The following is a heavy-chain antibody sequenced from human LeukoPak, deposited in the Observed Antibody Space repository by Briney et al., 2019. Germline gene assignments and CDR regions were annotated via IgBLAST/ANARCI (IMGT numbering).Heavy chain of an antibody. CDR2: VRNDGDVI. Sequence: GGSLRLSCAASGFTFTSFGMHWVRQAPGKGLEWVAFVRNDGDVIYYTDSVKGRFTISRDNSKNTVYLQLNSLRAEDTAVYYCARDPNYNILTGLDYGMDVWGQGTTVTVSS. CDR3: ARDPNYNILTGLDYGMDV. CDR1: GFTFTSFG. D-gene: IGHD3-9*01. J-gene: IGHJ6*02. V-gene: IGHV3-30*02.